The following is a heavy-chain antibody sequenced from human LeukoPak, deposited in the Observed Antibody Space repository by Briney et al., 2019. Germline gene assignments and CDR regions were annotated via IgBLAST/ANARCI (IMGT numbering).Heavy chain of an antibody. Sequence: PGGSLRLSCAASGFTFSGSAMHWVRQASGKGLKWVGRIRSKANSYATAYAASVKGRFTISRDDSKNTAYLQMNSLKTEDTAVYYCTRHQYSSGWEIDYWGQGTLVTVSS. CDR2: IRSKANSYAT. J-gene: IGHJ4*02. D-gene: IGHD6-19*01. CDR3: TRHQYSSGWEIDY. CDR1: GFTFSGSA. V-gene: IGHV3-73*01.